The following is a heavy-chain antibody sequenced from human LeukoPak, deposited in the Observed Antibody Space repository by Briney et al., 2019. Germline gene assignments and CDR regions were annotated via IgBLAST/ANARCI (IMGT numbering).Heavy chain of an antibody. J-gene: IGHJ4*02. D-gene: IGHD6-13*01. CDR3: AKSAQPYSSTWYFDF. V-gene: IGHV5-51*01. Sequence: HGESLKISCKGSEYSFTSYCIGWVRQLPGKGLEWMGIIYPSDSDTRYSPSFQGQVTITADKSINTAYLQWSSLKASDTAMYYCAKSAQPYSSTWYFDFWGQGTLVTVSS. CDR1: EYSFTSYC. CDR2: IYPSDSDT.